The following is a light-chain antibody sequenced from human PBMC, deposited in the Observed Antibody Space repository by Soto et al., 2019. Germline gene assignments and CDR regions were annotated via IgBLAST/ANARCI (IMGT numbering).Light chain of an antibody. CDR3: QQSNDLVS. V-gene: IGKV1-33*01. CDR2: DAS. Sequence: DIQMTQSPSSLSASVGDRVTITCQASQDINNYVNWYQQKPGKAPKLLIFDASTLKTGVPSRFSGSGSGTDFSFTISSQQPEDIATYYCQQSNDLVSFGQGTRLEIK. J-gene: IGKJ5*01. CDR1: QDINNY.